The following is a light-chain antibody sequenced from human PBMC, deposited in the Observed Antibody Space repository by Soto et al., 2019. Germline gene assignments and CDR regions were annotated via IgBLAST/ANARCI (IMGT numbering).Light chain of an antibody. J-gene: IGLJ1*01. CDR1: SSDVGSYNL. CDR2: EVS. CDR3: CSYAGSSTFV. V-gene: IGLV2-23*02. Sequence: QSALTQPASVSGSPGQSITISCTGPSSDVGSYNLVSWYQQHPGKAPKLMIYEVSKRPSGVSNRFSGSKSGNTASLTISGLKAEDEAVYYCCSYAGSSTFVFGTGTKVTVL.